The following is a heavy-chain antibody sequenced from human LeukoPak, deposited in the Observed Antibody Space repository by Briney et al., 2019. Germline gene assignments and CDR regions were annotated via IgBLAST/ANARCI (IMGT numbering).Heavy chain of an antibody. CDR1: GYTFTGYFGYY. CDR3: AREVYYDFWSGRDAFDI. J-gene: IGHJ3*02. Sequence: ASVKVSCKASGYTFTGYFGYYIHWVRQAPGQGLEWMAWINPNNGGTNYAQKSQGRVTMTRDMSISTAYMELSRLRSDDTAVYYCAREVYYDFWSGRDAFDIWGQGTMVTVSS. V-gene: IGHV1-2*02. CDR2: INPNNGGT. D-gene: IGHD3-3*01.